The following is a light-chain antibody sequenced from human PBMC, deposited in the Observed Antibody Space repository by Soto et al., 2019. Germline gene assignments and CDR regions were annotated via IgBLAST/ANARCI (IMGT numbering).Light chain of an antibody. CDR2: GAS. Sequence: IVMTQSPATLSVSPGENATLSCRASQSVSSSLAWYQQKPGQAPRLLIYGASTRATGIPARFSGSGSGTEFTLTISSLQSEDFAVYYCQQYNYWPPQTFGQGTKVDIK. CDR3: QQYNYWPPQT. J-gene: IGKJ1*01. CDR1: QSVSSS. V-gene: IGKV3-15*01.